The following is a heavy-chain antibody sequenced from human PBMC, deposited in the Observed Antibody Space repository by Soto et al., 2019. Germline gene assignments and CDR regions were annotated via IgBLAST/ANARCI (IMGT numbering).Heavy chain of an antibody. V-gene: IGHV1-3*01. Sequence: ASVKVSFKASGYSFTSYAMHWVRQAPGQRLEWMGWINAGNGNTKYSQKFQGRVTITRDTSASTAYMELSSLRSEDTAVYYCARALKSDWFDPWGQGTLVTVSS. CDR3: ARALKSDWFDP. CDR1: GYSFTSYA. CDR2: INAGNGNT. J-gene: IGHJ5*02.